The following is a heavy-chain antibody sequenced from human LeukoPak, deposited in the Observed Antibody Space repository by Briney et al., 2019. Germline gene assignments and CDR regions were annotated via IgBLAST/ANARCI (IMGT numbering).Heavy chain of an antibody. D-gene: IGHD6-13*01. CDR2: IYSGGST. CDR3: ARMGIAATYYFDY. V-gene: IGHV3-53*01. J-gene: IGHJ4*02. Sequence: GGSLRLSCVVSGFTVSNNYMSWVRQAPRKGLEWVSLIYSGGSTYYADSVKGRFTISRDNSKNTVYLQMNSLRAEDTAVYYCARMGIAATYYFDYWGQGTLVTVSS. CDR1: GFTVSNNY.